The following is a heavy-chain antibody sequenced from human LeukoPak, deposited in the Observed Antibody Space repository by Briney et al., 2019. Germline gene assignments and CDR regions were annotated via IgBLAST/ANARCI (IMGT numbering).Heavy chain of an antibody. CDR3: ARGRGSLIAFDI. J-gene: IGHJ3*02. Sequence: SETLSLTCAVSGGSFSGYYWSWIRQPPGKGLEWIGEINHSGSTNYNPSLKSRVTISVDTSKNQFSLKLSSVTAADTAVYYCARGRGSLIAFDIWGQGTMVTVSS. V-gene: IGHV4-34*01. D-gene: IGHD3-16*01. CDR2: INHSGST. CDR1: GGSFSGYY.